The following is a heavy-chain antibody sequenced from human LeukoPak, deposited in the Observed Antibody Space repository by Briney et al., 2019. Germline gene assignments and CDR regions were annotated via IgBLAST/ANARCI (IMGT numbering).Heavy chain of an antibody. V-gene: IGHV1-8*01. CDR1: GCTFTSYD. CDR2: MNPNSDNT. D-gene: IGHD1-26*01. Sequence: ASVKVSCKASGCTFTSYDINWVRQATGQGLEWMGWMNPNSDNTGYAQKFQGRVTMTRSTSISTAYMELSSLGSEDTAVYYCARVPGGSYFNWFDPWGQGTLVTVSS. J-gene: IGHJ5*02. CDR3: ARVPGGSYFNWFDP.